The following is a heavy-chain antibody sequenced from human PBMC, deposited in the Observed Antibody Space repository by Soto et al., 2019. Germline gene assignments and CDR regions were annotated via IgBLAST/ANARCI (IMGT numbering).Heavy chain of an antibody. Sequence: SVKVSCKASGGTFSSYAISWVRQAPGQGLEWMGGIIPIFGTANYAQKFQGRVTITADESTSTAYMELSSLRSEDTAVYYCARENVPAAMFFPYYYGMDVWGQGTTVTVSS. CDR2: IIPIFGTA. CDR3: ARENVPAAMFFPYYYGMDV. V-gene: IGHV1-69*13. CDR1: GGTFSSYA. D-gene: IGHD2-2*01. J-gene: IGHJ6*02.